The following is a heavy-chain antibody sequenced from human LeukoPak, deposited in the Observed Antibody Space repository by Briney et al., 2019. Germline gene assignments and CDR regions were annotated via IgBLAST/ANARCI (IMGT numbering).Heavy chain of an antibody. J-gene: IGHJ3*02. CDR3: ARYYYYDSSGASSANAFDI. Sequence: XXLGIANYAQKFQGRVTITADKSTSTAYMELSSLRSEDTAVYYCARYYYYDSSGASSANAFDIWGQGTMVTVSS. CDR2: XXLGIA. D-gene: IGHD3-22*01. V-gene: IGHV1-69*02.